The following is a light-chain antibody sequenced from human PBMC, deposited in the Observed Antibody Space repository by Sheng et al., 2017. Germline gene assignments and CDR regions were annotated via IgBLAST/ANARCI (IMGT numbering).Light chain of an antibody. CDR1: SGSVSTSYH. Sequence: QTLVTQEPSFSVSPGETVTLTCGLNSGSVSTSYHPSWYQQTPGQAPRPLIHSTNTRSSGVPDRFSGSILGDKVALTITGAQADDEADYYCLLHLGSGLWMFGGGTKLTVL. J-gene: IGLJ3*02. CDR2: STN. CDR3: LLHLGSGLWM. V-gene: IGLV8-61*01.